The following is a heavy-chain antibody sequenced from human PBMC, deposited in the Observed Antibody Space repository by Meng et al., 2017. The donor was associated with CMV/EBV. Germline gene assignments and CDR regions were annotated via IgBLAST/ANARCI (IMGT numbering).Heavy chain of an antibody. V-gene: IGHV3-21*01. CDR2: ISSSSSYI. CDR1: GFTFSSYS. D-gene: IGHD2-2*01. CDR3: ARNGLECSSTSCDYYYYYGMDV. Sequence: GESLKISCAASGFTFSSYSMNWVRQAPGKGLEWVSSISSSSSYIYYADSVKGRVTISRDNAKNSLYLQMNSLRAEDTAVYYYARNGLECSSTSCDYYYYYGMDVWGQGTTVTVSS. J-gene: IGHJ6*02.